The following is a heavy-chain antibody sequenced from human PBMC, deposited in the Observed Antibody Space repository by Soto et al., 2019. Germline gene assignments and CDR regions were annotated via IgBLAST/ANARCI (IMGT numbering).Heavy chain of an antibody. CDR1: GGSISSSNW. D-gene: IGHD3-10*01. CDR2: IYHCGST. J-gene: IGHJ5*02. Sequence: QVQLQESGPGLVKPSGTLSLTCAVSGGSISSSNWWSWVRQPPGKGLEWIGEIYHCGSTNYNPSHKRRVTISVDKYKNQFSLKLSSVTAADTAAYYCARDYMVRGVMRWFDPWGQGTLVTVSS. CDR3: ARDYMVRGVMRWFDP. V-gene: IGHV4-4*02.